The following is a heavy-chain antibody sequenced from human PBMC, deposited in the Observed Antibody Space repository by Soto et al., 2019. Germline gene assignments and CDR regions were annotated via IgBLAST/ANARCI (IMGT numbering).Heavy chain of an antibody. CDR1: GGTFNSYA. Sequence: SVKVSCKTSGGTFNSYAISWVRQAPGQSLEWMGGIVPLFGLADYAQNFQGRVTITADASTSVAYLELASLTSQDTAVYYCATTTYYYGSGSQYWYFDLWGRGTLVTVSS. V-gene: IGHV1-69*13. CDR2: IVPLFGLA. CDR3: ATTTYYYGSGSQYWYFDL. J-gene: IGHJ2*01. D-gene: IGHD3-10*01.